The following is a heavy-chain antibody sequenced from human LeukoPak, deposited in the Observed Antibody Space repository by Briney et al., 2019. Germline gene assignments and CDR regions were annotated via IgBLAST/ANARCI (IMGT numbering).Heavy chain of an antibody. CDR1: GGSISSHY. D-gene: IGHD2/OR15-2a*01. CDR3: ARGTLPMRFDP. J-gene: IGHJ5*02. V-gene: IGHV4-59*08. CDR2: IYYSGST. Sequence: PSETLSLTCTVSGGSISSHYWSWIRQPPGKGLEWIGYIYYSGSTNYNPSLKSRVTISVDTSKNQFSLKLSSVTAADTAVYYCARGTLPMRFDPWGQGTLVTVSS.